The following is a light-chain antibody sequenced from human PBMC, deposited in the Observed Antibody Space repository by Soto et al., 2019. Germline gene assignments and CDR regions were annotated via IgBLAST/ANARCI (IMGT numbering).Light chain of an antibody. CDR1: SSDIGGYNY. CDR2: EVN. J-gene: IGLJ2*01. CDR3: SSHAGSKSLA. Sequence: QSALTQPPSASGSPGQSVTISCTGTSSDIGGYNYVSWYQQHPGKAPKLIIYEVNKRPSGVPDRFSGSRSGNTASLTVSGLQVGDEADYHCSSHAGSKSLAFGGGTKVTVL. V-gene: IGLV2-8*01.